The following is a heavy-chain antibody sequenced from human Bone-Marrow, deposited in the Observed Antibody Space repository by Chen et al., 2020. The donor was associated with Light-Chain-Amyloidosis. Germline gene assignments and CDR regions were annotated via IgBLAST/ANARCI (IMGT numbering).Heavy chain of an antibody. J-gene: IGHJ4*02. CDR2: VNPNTGGT. D-gene: IGHD3-10*01. CDR1: GCTSTDYD. V-gene: IGHV1-2*02. CDR3: AMVRGAILLDF. Sequence: QVHLVQSGVVVREPGAAVPVACKSSGCTSTDYDIHWVRQAPGQGLEWMAWVNPNTGGTGYAQKFQGRVTLTRDTSVSTVFMELNTLTSDDTAVYYCAMVRGAILLDFWGQGTLVTVSS.